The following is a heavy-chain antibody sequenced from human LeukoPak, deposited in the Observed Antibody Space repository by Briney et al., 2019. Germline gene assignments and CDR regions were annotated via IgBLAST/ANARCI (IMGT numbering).Heavy chain of an antibody. CDR2: ISWNSGSI. D-gene: IGHD7-27*01. CDR3: ARAYWGSVDY. Sequence: GGSLRLSCAASGFTFDDYAMLWVRQPPGKGLEWVSSISWNSGSIGYADSVKGRFTISRDNPKKSLFLQINGLTDQDTAVYYCARAYWGSVDYWGQGTLVTVSS. CDR1: GFTFDDYA. J-gene: IGHJ4*02. V-gene: IGHV3-9*01.